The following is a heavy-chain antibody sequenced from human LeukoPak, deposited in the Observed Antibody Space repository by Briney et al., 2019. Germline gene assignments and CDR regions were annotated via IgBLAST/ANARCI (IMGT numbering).Heavy chain of an antibody. J-gene: IGHJ5*02. Sequence: SETLSLTCTVSGGSISSSSSYYWGWIRQPPGKGLEWIGSIYYSGSTYYNPSLKSRVTISVDTSKNQFSLKLSSVTAADTAVYYCARQWATSGWVFDWFDPWGQGTLVTVSS. D-gene: IGHD6-19*01. CDR1: GGSISSSSSYY. V-gene: IGHV4-39*01. CDR2: IYYSGST. CDR3: ARQWATSGWVFDWFDP.